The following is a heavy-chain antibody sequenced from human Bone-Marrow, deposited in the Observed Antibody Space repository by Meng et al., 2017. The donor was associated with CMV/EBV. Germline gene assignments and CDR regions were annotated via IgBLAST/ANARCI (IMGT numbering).Heavy chain of an antibody. J-gene: IGHJ4*02. V-gene: IGHV3-15*01. D-gene: IGHD5-18*01. Sequence: GESLKISCAASGFTFSNAWMSWVRQAPGKGLEWVGRIKSKTDGGTADYAAPVKGRFTISRDDSKNTLYLQMNSLKTEDTAVYYCTTDLANTAVVWGYFDYWGQGTRVTGSS. CDR1: GFTFSNAW. CDR2: IKSKTDGGTA. CDR3: TTDLANTAVVWGYFDY.